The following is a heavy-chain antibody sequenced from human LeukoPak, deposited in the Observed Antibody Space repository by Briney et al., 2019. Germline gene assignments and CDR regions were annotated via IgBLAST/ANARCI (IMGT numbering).Heavy chain of an antibody. J-gene: IGHJ4*02. CDR1: GYTFSGYN. D-gene: IGHD3-10*01. CDR2: INANSGGT. Sequence: ASEKVSGKASGYTFSGYNMHWVRQAPGQGLEWMGWINANSGGTNYAQKFQGRVTMTRDTSISTAFMELSRLSSDDTAVYYCACASGNYYNGNYFDYWGQGTLVTVSS. CDR3: ACASGNYYNGNYFDY. V-gene: IGHV1-2*02.